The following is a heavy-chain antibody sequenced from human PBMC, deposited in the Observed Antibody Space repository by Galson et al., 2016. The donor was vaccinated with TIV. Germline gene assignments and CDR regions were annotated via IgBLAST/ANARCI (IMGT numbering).Heavy chain of an antibody. CDR1: GFTISDYY. CDR3: SRGIMGVNTVAFDV. D-gene: IGHD1-26*01. Sequence: SLRLSCAASGFTISDYYMSWVRQAPGMRLEWVSFIYTDASTYYADSVKGRFTISRDNSKNTLYLQMNRLRAEDTALYFCSRGIMGVNTVAFDVWGQGTMVTVSS. CDR2: IYTDAST. V-gene: IGHV3-53*01. J-gene: IGHJ3*01.